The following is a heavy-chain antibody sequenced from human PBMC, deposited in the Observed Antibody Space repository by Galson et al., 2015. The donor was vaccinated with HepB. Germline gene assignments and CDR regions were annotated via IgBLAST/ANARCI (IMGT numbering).Heavy chain of an antibody. V-gene: IGHV3-49*03. CDR2: IRSKTNGGTT. D-gene: IGHD5-12*01. Sequence: SLRLSCAGSGFTSGDYDMSWLRQAPGKGLEWVGFIRSKTNGGTTEYVASVKGRFTISRHDSKSIAYLQMNSLKTEDTAVYYCTGDRKGGYGPFDYWGQGTLVTVSS. J-gene: IGHJ4*02. CDR1: GFTSGDYD. CDR3: TGDRKGGYGPFDY.